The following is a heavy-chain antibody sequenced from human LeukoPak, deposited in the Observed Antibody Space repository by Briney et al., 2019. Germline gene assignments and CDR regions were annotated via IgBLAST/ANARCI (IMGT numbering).Heavy chain of an antibody. CDR3: ARSNQADDY. CDR1: GFTFSSYW. Sequence: GGSLRLSCAASGFTFSSYWMHWVRQSPGKGLVWVSRINSDGTSTTYADSVKGRFTISRDNAKNTLYLQMDSLRAEDTGVYYCARSNQADDYWGQGTLVTVSS. V-gene: IGHV3-74*01. D-gene: IGHD1-14*01. CDR2: INSDGTST. J-gene: IGHJ4*02.